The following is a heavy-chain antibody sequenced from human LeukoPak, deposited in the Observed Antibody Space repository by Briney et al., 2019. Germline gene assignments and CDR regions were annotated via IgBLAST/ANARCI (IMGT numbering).Heavy chain of an antibody. D-gene: IGHD5-12*01. CDR2: ISSSSSYT. CDR1: GFTFSDYY. Sequence: KPGGSLRLPCAASGFTFSDYYMSWIRQAPGKGLEWVSYISSSSSYTNYADSVKGRFTISRDNAKNSLYLQMNSLRAEDTAVYYCAGSGYDPNWFDPWGQGTLVTVSS. V-gene: IGHV3-11*03. CDR3: AGSGYDPNWFDP. J-gene: IGHJ5*02.